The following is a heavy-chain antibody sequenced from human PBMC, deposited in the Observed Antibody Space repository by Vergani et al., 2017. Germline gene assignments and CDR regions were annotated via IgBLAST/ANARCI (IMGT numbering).Heavy chain of an antibody. D-gene: IGHD3-10*01. CDR3: ARDPSLTINFSTSAP. CDR2: IIPIFGTA. Sequence: QVQLVQSGAEVKKPGSSVKVSCKASVGTFSSYAISWVRQAPGQGLEWMGRIIPIFGTANYAQKFQGRVTITADESTSTAYVELSSLRSEDTAVYYCARDPSLTINFSTSAPWGQGTLVTVSS. CDR1: VGTFSSYA. J-gene: IGHJ5*02. V-gene: IGHV1-69*13.